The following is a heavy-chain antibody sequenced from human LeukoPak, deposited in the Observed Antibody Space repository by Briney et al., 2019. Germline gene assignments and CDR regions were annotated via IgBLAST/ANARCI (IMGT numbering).Heavy chain of an antibody. D-gene: IGHD3-10*01. CDR3: ARGLWFGEMGFDP. CDR2: ILYSGST. V-gene: IGHV4-59*08. CDR1: GGSVSGYY. J-gene: IGHJ5*02. Sequence: PSETLFLTCTVSGGSVSGYYWSWIRQPPGKGLEWIGYILYSGSTYHHPSLKSRVTISVDTSNNQFSLKLSSVTAADTAVYYCARGLWFGEMGFDPWGQGTLVTVSS.